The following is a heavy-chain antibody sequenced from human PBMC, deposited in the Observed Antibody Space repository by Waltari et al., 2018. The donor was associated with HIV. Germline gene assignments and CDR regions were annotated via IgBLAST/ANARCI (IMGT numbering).Heavy chain of an antibody. V-gene: IGHV3-64D*06. J-gene: IGHJ4*02. CDR1: GSTFSSGG. CDR3: AKGNYDVLTGYYGPSFEY. Sequence: EVQLLEPGGTLVHPGGSLRTSCSASGSTFSSGGIHWVRQTPGKGLEYVSGISCHGHSTYYAGALKGRFTITRDNSKNTVWLQMRSLRAEDTAVYYCAKGNYDVLTGYYGPSFEYWGQGTLVTVSS. CDR2: ISCHGHST. D-gene: IGHD3-9*01.